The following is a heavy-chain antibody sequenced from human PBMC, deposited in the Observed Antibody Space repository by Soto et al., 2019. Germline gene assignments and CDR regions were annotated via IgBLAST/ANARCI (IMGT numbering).Heavy chain of an antibody. Sequence: PSETLPLTCTVSGGSISSSSYYWGWIRQPTGKGLEWIGSIYYSGSTYYNPSLKSRVTISVDTSKNQFSLKLSSGNASDTAVYCCARQVEVRGSAGNWFETRGQGTLVTVAS. CDR1: GGSISSSSYY. V-gene: IGHV4-39*01. J-gene: IGHJ5*02. CDR2: IYYSGST. D-gene: IGHD6-13*01. CDR3: ARQVEVRGSAGNWFET.